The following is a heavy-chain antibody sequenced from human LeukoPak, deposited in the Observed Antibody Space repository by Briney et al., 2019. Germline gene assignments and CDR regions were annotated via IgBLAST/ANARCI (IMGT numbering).Heavy chain of an antibody. V-gene: IGHV3-23*01. CDR3: AKIIDYGALDACDI. D-gene: IGHD4-17*01. CDR1: GFSFHSYA. CDR2: ISGSGVST. Sequence: GGSLRLSCAASGFSFHSYAMTWVRQAPGEGLEGVAGISGSGVSTHYADSAKGRFTISRDNSKNTLRVQMNSLKAEDTAVYYCAKIIDYGALDACDIWGQGTMVTVSS. J-gene: IGHJ3*02.